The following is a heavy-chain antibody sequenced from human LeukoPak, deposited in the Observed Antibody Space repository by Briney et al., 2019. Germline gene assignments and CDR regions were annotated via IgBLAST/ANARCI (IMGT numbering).Heavy chain of an antibody. Sequence: GGSLRLSCAASGLIFSSYAMSWVRQAPGKGLEWVSGTSGSGGSTYYAGSVKGRFTISRDNSKNTLYLQMNSLRVEDTAVYYCAKNGGSQCYSHLDSWGQGTLVTVSS. V-gene: IGHV3-23*01. CDR1: GLIFSSYA. CDR3: AKNGGSQCYSHLDS. D-gene: IGHD2-15*01. CDR2: TSGSGGST. J-gene: IGHJ4*02.